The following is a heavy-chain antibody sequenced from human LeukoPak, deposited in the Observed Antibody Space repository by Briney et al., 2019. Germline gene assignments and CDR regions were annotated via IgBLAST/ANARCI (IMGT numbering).Heavy chain of an antibody. CDR2: ISGSGDTT. CDR3: AKSPIFQDY. Sequence: PGGSLRLSCAASGFTFSSYAMSWVRQAPGKGLEWVSAISGSGDTTYYTDSVKGRFTTSGDNSKNTLYLQMNSLRAEDTAVYYCAKSPIFQDYWGQGTLVTVSS. CDR1: GFTFSSYA. J-gene: IGHJ4*02. V-gene: IGHV3-23*01. D-gene: IGHD3-3*01.